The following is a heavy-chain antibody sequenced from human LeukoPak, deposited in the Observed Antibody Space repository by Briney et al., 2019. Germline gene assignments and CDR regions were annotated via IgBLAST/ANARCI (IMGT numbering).Heavy chain of an antibody. CDR2: IIPIFGTA. CDR3: ARADLCSGGSCYSGLGYYFDY. J-gene: IGHJ4*02. D-gene: IGHD2-15*01. V-gene: IGHV1-69*05. CDR1: GGTFSSYA. Sequence: SVKVSCKASGGTFSSYATSWVRQAPGQGLEWMGGIIPIFGTANYAQKFQGRVTITTDESTSTAYMELSSLRSEDTAVYYCARADLCSGGSCYSGLGYYFDYWGQGTLVTVSS.